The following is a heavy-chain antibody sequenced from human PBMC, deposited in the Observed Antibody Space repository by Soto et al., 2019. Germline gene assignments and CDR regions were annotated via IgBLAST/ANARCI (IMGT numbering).Heavy chain of an antibody. CDR2: ISGSGGST. CDR3: AKGIPYYCGSGVNNWFDP. J-gene: IGHJ5*02. CDR1: GFTFSSYA. V-gene: IGHV3-23*01. Sequence: GGSLRLSCAASGFTFSSYAMSWVRQAPGKGLEWVSAISGSGGSTYYADSVKGRFTISRDNSKNTLYLQMNSLRAEDTAVYYCAKGIPYYCGSGVNNWFDPWGQGTLVTVSS. D-gene: IGHD3-10*01.